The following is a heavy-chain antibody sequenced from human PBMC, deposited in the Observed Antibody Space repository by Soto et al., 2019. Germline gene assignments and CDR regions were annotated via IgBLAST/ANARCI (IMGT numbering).Heavy chain of an antibody. Sequence: GGSLRLSCAASGFTFSSYWMSWVRQAPGKGLEGVANIKQDGSEKYYVDSVKGRFTISRDNAKNSLYLQMNSLRAEDTAVYYCAREKMGGYSYVFDYWGQGTLVTVSS. D-gene: IGHD5-18*01. CDR3: AREKMGGYSYVFDY. V-gene: IGHV3-7*01. CDR1: GFTFSSYW. J-gene: IGHJ4*02. CDR2: IKQDGSEK.